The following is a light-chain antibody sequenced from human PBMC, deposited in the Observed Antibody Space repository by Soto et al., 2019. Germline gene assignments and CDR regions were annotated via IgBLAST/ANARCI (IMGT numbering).Light chain of an antibody. CDR3: QQYGSSPPWT. J-gene: IGKJ1*01. CDR1: QTVTVNS. CDR2: AAS. V-gene: IGKV3-20*01. Sequence: IVLTQSPGTLSLSPGEGATLSCRASQTVTVNSLAWYQQTPGQTPRLLIYAASTRATGIPDRFNGSGSGTDFVLTISSLEPEDFAVYYCQQYGSSPPWTFGQGTKVDIK.